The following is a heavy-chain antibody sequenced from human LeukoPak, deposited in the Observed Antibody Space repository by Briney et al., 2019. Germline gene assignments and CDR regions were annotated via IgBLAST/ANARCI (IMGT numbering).Heavy chain of an antibody. CDR1: GYTFTSYY. D-gene: IGHD3-22*01. CDR2: INPSGGST. CDR3: ARDTYDSSGYYYRNFDY. V-gene: IGHV1-46*01. J-gene: IGHJ4*02. Sequence: ASVKVSCKASGYTFTSYYTHWVRQAPGQGLEWMGIINPSGGSTSYAQKFQGRVTMTRDTSTSTVYMELSSLRSEDTAVYYCARDTYDSSGYYYRNFDYWGQGTLVTVSS.